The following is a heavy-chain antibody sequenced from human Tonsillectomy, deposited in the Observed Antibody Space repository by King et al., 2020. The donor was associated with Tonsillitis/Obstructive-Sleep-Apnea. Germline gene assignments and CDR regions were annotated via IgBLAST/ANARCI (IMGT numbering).Heavy chain of an antibody. J-gene: IGHJ5*02. CDR1: GGSVSRGSYF. CDR2: IFHSGTT. D-gene: IGHD6-13*01. Sequence: QLQESGPGLVKPSENLSLTCTVSGGSVSRGSYFWSWIRQPPGKGLEWIGYIFHSGTTNYNPSLKSRVTISVDPSKNQFALKLSSVTAADTAVYYCARTLGVAAATSNWFDPWGQGTLVTVSS. V-gene: IGHV4-61*01. CDR3: ARTLGVAAATSNWFDP.